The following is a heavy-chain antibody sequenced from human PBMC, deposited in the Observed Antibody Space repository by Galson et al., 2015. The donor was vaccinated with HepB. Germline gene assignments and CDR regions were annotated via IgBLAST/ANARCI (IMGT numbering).Heavy chain of an antibody. V-gene: IGHV3-33*01. J-gene: IGHJ4*02. D-gene: IGHD2-2*01. CDR1: GFTFSSYG. CDR2: IWFDGSNR. CDR3: ARDHVVVPDALTLAFDF. Sequence: SLRLSCAASGFTFSSYGMHWVRQAPGKGLEWVAAIWFDGSNRFYADPVKGRFTISRDNSKNTLYLQMNSLRAGDTAMYYCARDHVVVPDALTLAFDFWGQGALVTVSS.